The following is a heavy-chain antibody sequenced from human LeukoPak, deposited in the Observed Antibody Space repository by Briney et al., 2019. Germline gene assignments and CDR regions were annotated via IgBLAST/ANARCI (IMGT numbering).Heavy chain of an antibody. Sequence: SETLSLTCTVSGGSISSYYWSWIRQPPGKGLEWIGYIYYSGSTNYNPSLKSRVTISVDTSKNQFSLKLSSVTAADTAVYYCARLAIRYCSSTSYYTRGDYYYYYGMDVWGQGTTVTVSS. CDR3: ARLAIRYCSSTSYYTRGDYYYYYGMDV. J-gene: IGHJ6*02. CDR2: IYYSGST. V-gene: IGHV4-59*08. CDR1: GGSISSYY. D-gene: IGHD2-2*02.